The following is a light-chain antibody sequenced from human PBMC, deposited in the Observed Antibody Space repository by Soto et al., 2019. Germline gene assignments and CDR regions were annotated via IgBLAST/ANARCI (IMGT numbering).Light chain of an antibody. J-gene: IGKJ3*01. V-gene: IGKV1-5*03. CDR1: KSFSRW. CDR3: QQYANLPPFT. CDR2: KAS. Sequence: DIQMTQSPSTLSASVGDRVTITCRASKSFSRWLAWYQQKPGKAPKLLIYKASSLESGVPSRFSGSGSGTEFTLTISSLQPDDFATYYCQQYANLPPFTFGPGTKVDIK.